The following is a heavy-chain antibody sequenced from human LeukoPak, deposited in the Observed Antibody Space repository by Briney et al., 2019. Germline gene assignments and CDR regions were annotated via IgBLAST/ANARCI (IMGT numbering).Heavy chain of an antibody. J-gene: IGHJ6*02. CDR3: ARDIVVVPAASGPYGMDV. Sequence: SETLSLTCTVSGGSISSGGYYWSWIRQHPGKGLEWIGYIYYSGSTYYNPSLKSRVTISVDTSKNQFSLKLSSVIAADTAVYYCARDIVVVPAASGPYGMDVWGQGTTVTVSS. V-gene: IGHV4-31*03. CDR2: IYYSGST. D-gene: IGHD2-2*01. CDR1: GGSISSGGYY.